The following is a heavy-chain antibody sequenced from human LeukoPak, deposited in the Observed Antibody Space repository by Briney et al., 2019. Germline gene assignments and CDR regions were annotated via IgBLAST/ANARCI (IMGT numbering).Heavy chain of an antibody. D-gene: IGHD6-6*01. CDR1: GFTFSSYA. CDR2: ISGSGGST. J-gene: IGHJ4*02. Sequence: PGGSLRLSCAASGFTFSSYAMTWVRQAPGKGLEWVSAISGSGGSTYYADSVKGRFTISRDNSKNTLFLQMNSLRAEDTAVYYCAKDRLIAGRPGGFDYWGQGTLVTVSS. CDR3: AKDRLIAGRPGGFDY. V-gene: IGHV3-23*01.